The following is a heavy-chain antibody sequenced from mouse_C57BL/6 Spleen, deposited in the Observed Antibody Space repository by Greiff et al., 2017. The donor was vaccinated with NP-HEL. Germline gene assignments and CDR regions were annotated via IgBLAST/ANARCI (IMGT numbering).Heavy chain of an antibody. CDR1: GYSITSGYY. Sequence: EVQLVESGPGLVKPSQSLSLTCSVTGYSITSGYYWNWIRQFPGNKLEWMGYISYDGSNNYNPSLKNRISITRDTSKNQFFLKLNSVTTEDTATYYCAREGATAYYAMDYWGQGTSVTVSS. J-gene: IGHJ4*01. V-gene: IGHV3-6*01. CDR3: AREGATAYYAMDY. D-gene: IGHD1-2*01. CDR2: ISYDGSN.